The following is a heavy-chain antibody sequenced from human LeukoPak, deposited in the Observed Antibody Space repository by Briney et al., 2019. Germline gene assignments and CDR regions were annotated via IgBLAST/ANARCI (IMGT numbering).Heavy chain of an antibody. CDR1: GFTFSIYS. Sequence: GGSLRLSCAPSGFTFSIYSMNWVRQAPGKGLGCVSSIISSSSYIYYADSVKGRFTISRDNAMNSLYLQMSSLRAEDTAVYYCARADIVVVPAAMLPDYWGQGTLVTVSS. J-gene: IGHJ4*02. CDR3: ARADIVVVPAAMLPDY. V-gene: IGHV3-21*01. D-gene: IGHD2-2*01. CDR2: IISSSSYI.